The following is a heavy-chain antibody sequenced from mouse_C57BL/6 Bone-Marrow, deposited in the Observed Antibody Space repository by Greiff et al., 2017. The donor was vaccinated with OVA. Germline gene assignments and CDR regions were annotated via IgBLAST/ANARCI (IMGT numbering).Heavy chain of an antibody. CDR1: GFNIKDDY. V-gene: IGHV14-4*01. Sequence: EVHLVESGAELVRPGASVKLSCTASGFNIKDDYMHWVKQRPEQGLEWIGWIDPENGDTEYASKFQGKATITADTSSNTAYLQLSSLTSEDTAVYYCTTTDYSHYYAMDYWGQGTSVTVSS. D-gene: IGHD2-12*01. J-gene: IGHJ4*01. CDR2: IDPENGDT. CDR3: TTTDYSHYYAMDY.